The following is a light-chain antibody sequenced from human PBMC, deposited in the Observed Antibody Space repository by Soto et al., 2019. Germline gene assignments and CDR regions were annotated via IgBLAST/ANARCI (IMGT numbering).Light chain of an antibody. V-gene: IGKV3-11*01. CDR3: QQRSNRRT. CDR1: QSVSNF. Sequence: EIVLTQSPSTLSLSPGERATLSCRASQSVSNFLAWYQQRPGQAPRLLLYGASNMATGTPARFSGSGSGTDLTLTISRLEPEDSAVYYCQQRSNRRTFGGGTKVEIK. J-gene: IGKJ4*01. CDR2: GAS.